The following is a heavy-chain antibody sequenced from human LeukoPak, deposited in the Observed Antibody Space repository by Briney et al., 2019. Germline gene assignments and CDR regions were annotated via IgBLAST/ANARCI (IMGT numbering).Heavy chain of an antibody. CDR1: GYTFTSYG. J-gene: IGHJ1*01. CDR2: ISAYNGNT. V-gene: IGHV1-18*01. CDR3: EGGDGELQH. Sequence: AASVKLSCKASGYTFTSYGISWVRHAPGQGLEWMGWISAYNGNTNYAKKLKGRVTMTTDTSTSTAYMELRSLRSDDTAVYYCEGGDGELQHWGQGTLVTVSS. D-gene: IGHD4-17*01.